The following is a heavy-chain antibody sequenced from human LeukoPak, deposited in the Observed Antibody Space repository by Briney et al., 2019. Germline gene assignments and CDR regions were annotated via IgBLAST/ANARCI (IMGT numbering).Heavy chain of an antibody. CDR2: IYYSGST. J-gene: IGHJ5*02. V-gene: IGHV4-59*08. CDR3: ARHGWGSSGSGSLTRFDP. D-gene: IGHD3-10*01. Sequence: PSETLSLTCTVSGGSINNYYWSWIRQPPGKGLEWIGYIYYSGSTNYNPSLKSRVTLSVDTSKNQFSLNLSSVTAADTAMYYCARHGWGSSGSGSLTRFDPWGQGTLVTVSS. CDR1: GGSINNYY.